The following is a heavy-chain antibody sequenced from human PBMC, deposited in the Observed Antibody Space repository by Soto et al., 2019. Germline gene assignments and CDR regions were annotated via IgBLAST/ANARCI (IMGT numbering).Heavy chain of an antibody. V-gene: IGHV4-39*07. CDR2: IYYSGST. CDR3: ARFVYRGVIINYVDY. D-gene: IGHD3-10*01. J-gene: IGHJ4*02. CDR1: GGSISSSSYY. Sequence: PSETLSLTCTVSGGSISSSSYYWGWIRQPPGKGLEWIGSIYYSGSTYYNPSLKSRVTISVDTSKNQFSLKLSSVTAADTAVYYCARFVYRGVIINYVDYWGQGTLVTVSS.